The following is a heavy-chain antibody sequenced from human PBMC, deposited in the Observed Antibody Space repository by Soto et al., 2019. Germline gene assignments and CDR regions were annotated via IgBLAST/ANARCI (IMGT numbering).Heavy chain of an antibody. CDR2: ISYSGST. Sequence: SETLSLTCTVSGGSISSGDYFWSWIRQPPGKGLEWIGYISYSGSTYYSPSLRSRVTLSIDTSRSQFSLKVNSVTPADTAMYYCARSSRYYYDSSEGNFDYWGQGTLVT. CDR3: ARSSRYYYDSSEGNFDY. V-gene: IGHV4-30-4*01. CDR1: GGSISSGDYF. J-gene: IGHJ4*02. D-gene: IGHD3-22*01.